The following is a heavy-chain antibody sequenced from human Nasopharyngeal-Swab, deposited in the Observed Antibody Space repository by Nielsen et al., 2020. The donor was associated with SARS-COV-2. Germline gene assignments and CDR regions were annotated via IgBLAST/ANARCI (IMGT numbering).Heavy chain of an antibody. Sequence: LTCAASGFPFSSYSMNWVRQAPGKGLEWVSYISSSSSTIYYADSVKGRFTISRDNAKNSLYLQMNSLRDEDTAVYYCASTPYSYAWGDYYYGMDVWGQGTTVTVSS. CDR2: ISSSSSTI. D-gene: IGHD5-18*01. CDR3: ASTPYSYAWGDYYYGMDV. CDR1: GFPFSSYS. V-gene: IGHV3-48*02. J-gene: IGHJ6*02.